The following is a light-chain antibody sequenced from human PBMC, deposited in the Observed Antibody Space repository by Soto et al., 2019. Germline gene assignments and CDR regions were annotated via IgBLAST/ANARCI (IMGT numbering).Light chain of an antibody. CDR1: QSLLHSNGYNY. CDR3: MQALQTPIT. V-gene: IGKV2-28*01. CDR2: LGS. J-gene: IGKJ5*01. Sequence: IVITQSPLSLPVTPGEPASISCSSTQSLLHSNGYNYLDWYLQKPGQSPQLLIYLGSNRASGVPDRFSASGSGTDFTLKISRVEAEDVGVYYCMQALQTPITFGQGTRLEIK.